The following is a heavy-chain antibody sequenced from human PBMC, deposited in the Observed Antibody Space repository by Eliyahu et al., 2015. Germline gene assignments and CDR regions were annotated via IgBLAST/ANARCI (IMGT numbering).Heavy chain of an antibody. J-gene: IGHJ5*01. CDR3: MCGGGTCYLGP. CDR1: GXPFSNAW. V-gene: IGHV3-15*01. Sequence: EVQLAESGGGLVKPGXXLRLSCXASGXPFSNAWMGWVRXAPGKGLEWIGRIKSNNEDGTSIYAAPLKDRFVISRDDSRNMLYLQMKNLKAEDTAMYYCMCGGGTCYLGPWGQGTLVTVSS. D-gene: IGHD3-10*02. CDR2: IKSNNEDGTS.